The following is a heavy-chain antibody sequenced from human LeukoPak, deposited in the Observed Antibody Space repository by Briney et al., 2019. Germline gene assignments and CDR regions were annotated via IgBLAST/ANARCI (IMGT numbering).Heavy chain of an antibody. CDR3: ATDLEPDYYGSVTRYFDY. D-gene: IGHD3-10*01. Sequence: SVKVSCKASGGTFSSYAISWVRQAPGQGLEWMGRIIPILGIANYAQKFQGRVTITADKSTSTAYMELSSLRSDDTAVYYCATDLEPDYYGSVTRYFDYWGQGTLVTVSS. CDR1: GGTFSSYA. V-gene: IGHV1-69*04. CDR2: IIPILGIA. J-gene: IGHJ4*02.